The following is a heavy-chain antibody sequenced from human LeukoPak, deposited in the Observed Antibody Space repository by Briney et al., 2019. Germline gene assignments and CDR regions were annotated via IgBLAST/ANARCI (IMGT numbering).Heavy chain of an antibody. CDR3: AKDASLTPSYFDH. CDR1: GFTFSSYA. V-gene: IGHV3-30*04. D-gene: IGHD3-9*01. CDR2: ISYDGSNK. Sequence: GGSLRLSCAASGFTFSSYAMHWVRQAPGKGLEWVAVISYDGSNKYYADSVKGRFTISRDNSKNTLYLQMNSLRAEDTAVYYCAKDASLTPSYFDHWGQGTLVTVSS. J-gene: IGHJ4*02.